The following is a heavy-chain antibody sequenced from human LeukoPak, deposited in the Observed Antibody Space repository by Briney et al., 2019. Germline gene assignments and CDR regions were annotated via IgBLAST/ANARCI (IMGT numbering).Heavy chain of an antibody. CDR1: GYTFTSYG. V-gene: IGHV1-18*01. Sequence: ASVKVSCKASGYTFTSYGISWVRQAPGQGLEWMGWISAYNGNTNYAQKFQGRVTMTRNTSISTAYMELSSLRSEDTAVYYCARAGQSDAFDIWGQGTMVTVSS. CDR2: ISAYNGNT. J-gene: IGHJ3*02. D-gene: IGHD6-19*01. CDR3: ARAGQSDAFDI.